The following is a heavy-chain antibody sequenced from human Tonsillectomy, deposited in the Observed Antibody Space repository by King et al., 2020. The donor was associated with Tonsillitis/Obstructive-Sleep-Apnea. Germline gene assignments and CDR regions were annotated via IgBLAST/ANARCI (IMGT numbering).Heavy chain of an antibody. CDR1: GYTFTRYC. D-gene: IGHD3-16*02. Sequence: VQLVESGAEVSKPGASVKVSCNASGYTFTRYCIHWIRQAPGQGLEWMGIINPIDGITTYAQKCQGRVSVTRDTSTSTVYMELWRLRSEDTAVYYCAGDDVVGRYMDYWGQGTLVTVSS. CDR3: AGDDVVGRYMDY. V-gene: IGHV1-46*01. J-gene: IGHJ4*02. CDR2: INPIDGIT.